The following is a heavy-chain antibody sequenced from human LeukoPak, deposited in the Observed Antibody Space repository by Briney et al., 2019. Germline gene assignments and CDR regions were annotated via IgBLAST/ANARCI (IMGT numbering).Heavy chain of an antibody. Sequence: SVKVSCKASGYTFTGYYMHWVRQAPGQGLEWMGRINPNSGGTNYAQKFQGRVTMTRDTSISTAYMELSRLRSDDTAVYYCARGLTALLRYFDLPGFWGQGTLVTVSS. CDR3: ARGLTALLRYFDLPGF. CDR2: INPNSGGT. J-gene: IGHJ4*02. D-gene: IGHD3-9*01. CDR1: GYTFTGYY. V-gene: IGHV1-2*06.